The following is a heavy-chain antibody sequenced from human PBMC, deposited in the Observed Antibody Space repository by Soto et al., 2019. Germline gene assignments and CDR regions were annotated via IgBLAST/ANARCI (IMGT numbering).Heavy chain of an antibody. CDR1: GFTFSSYA. CDR2: ISSNGGST. Sequence: GGSLRLSCSASGFTFSSYAMHWVRQAPGKGLEYVSAISSNGGSTYYADSVKGRFTISGDNSKNTLYLQMSSLRAEDTAVYYCVKGRDYDFWSGPFDIWGQGTMVTVSS. V-gene: IGHV3-64D*06. J-gene: IGHJ3*02. CDR3: VKGRDYDFWSGPFDI. D-gene: IGHD3-3*01.